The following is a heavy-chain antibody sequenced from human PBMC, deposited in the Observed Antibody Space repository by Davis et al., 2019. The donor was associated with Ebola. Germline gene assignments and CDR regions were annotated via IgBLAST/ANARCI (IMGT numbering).Heavy chain of an antibody. CDR1: GGSISSYY. D-gene: IGHD2-21*01. V-gene: IGHV4-34*01. CDR3: GRRVWGDSLD. Sequence: SETLSLTCTVSGGSISSYYWSWIRQPPGKGLEWIGEIRHVGSTYYNPSLKSRVTISLDTSKNQFSLKLTSVTAADTAVYYCGRRVWGDSLDCGQGALVTVSS. CDR2: IRHVGST. J-gene: IGHJ4*02.